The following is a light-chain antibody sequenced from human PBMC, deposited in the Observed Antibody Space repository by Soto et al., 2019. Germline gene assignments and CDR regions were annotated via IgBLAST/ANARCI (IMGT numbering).Light chain of an antibody. CDR2: DVS. V-gene: IGKV1-5*01. CDR3: QQFRGT. J-gene: IGKJ1*01. CDR1: QSVSAW. Sequence: DIQMTQSPSILSASVGDRVTITCRASQSVSAWLAWYQQKPGKAPKFLMYDVSTLESGVPLRFSGSGSGTEFTLTISSLLPDDFATYYCQQFRGTFGQGTKVDIK.